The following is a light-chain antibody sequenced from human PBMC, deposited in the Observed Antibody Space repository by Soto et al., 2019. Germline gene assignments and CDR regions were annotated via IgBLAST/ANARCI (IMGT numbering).Light chain of an antibody. J-gene: IGLJ1*01. CDR2: DVS. CDR1: SSDVGGYNY. CDR3: CSFAGNYIYV. Sequence: QSVGRPPRSVYGAPGQSGTISCTGTSSDVGGYNYVSWYLQHPGKAPKVMIYDVSKRPSGVPDRFSGSKSGNTASLTISGLQSEDEADYYCCSFAGNYIYVFGTGTKVTVL. V-gene: IGLV2-11*01.